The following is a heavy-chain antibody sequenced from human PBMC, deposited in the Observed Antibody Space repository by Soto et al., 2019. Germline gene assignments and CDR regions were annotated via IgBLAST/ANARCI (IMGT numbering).Heavy chain of an antibody. Sequence: ASVKVSCKASGYIFTGFHIHWVRQAPGQGLEWMGWINPNTGATKSAQKFQGRVALTRDTSISTAYMELNNMRSDDTAVYYCARGRTLKWNWFDPWGQGTLVTVSS. CDR3: ARGRTLKWNWFDP. J-gene: IGHJ5*02. D-gene: IGHD2-15*01. V-gene: IGHV1-2*02. CDR2: INPNTGAT. CDR1: GYIFTGFH.